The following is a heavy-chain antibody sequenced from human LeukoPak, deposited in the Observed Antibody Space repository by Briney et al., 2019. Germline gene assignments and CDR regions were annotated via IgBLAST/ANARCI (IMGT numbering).Heavy chain of an antibody. Sequence: SETLSLTCTVSGGSISSYYWSWIRQPPGKGLEWIGYIYYSGSTNYNPSLKSRVTISVDTFKNQFSLKLSSVTAADTAVYYCATQLYSSSWPPEGFDPWGQGTLVTVSS. D-gene: IGHD6-13*01. CDR3: ATQLYSSSWPPEGFDP. CDR1: GGSISSYY. J-gene: IGHJ5*02. CDR2: IYYSGST. V-gene: IGHV4-59*01.